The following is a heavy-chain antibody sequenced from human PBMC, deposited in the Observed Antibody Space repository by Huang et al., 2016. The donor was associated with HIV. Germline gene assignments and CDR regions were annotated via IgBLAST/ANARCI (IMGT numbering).Heavy chain of an antibody. Sequence: QVQLVQSGGEVMQPGASVRVSCKASGYDFGSYGMGWVRQAPGQGLGGVGGIGGDSRDTSSAQKFQGRVTMTTDTATTTTYIELRSLRSDDTAMYYCARDPYYSNRWKRNDASFLWGQGTMITVSS. CDR2: IGGDSRDT. V-gene: IGHV1-18*01. J-gene: IGHJ3*01. CDR3: ARDPYYSNRWKRNDASFL. CDR1: GYDFGSYG. D-gene: IGHD4-4*01.